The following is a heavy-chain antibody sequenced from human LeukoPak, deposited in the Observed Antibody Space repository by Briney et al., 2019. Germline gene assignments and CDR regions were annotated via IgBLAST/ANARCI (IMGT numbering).Heavy chain of an antibody. Sequence: GGSLRLSCAASGFTFSSYYIHWVRQAPGKGLEWVADIWHDGSHAYYADSVKGRFTISRDNSKNTMYLQMNSLRAEDTAVYYCAREGRSGQITYCFDYWGQGTPVTVSS. CDR3: AREGRSGQITYCFDY. J-gene: IGHJ4*02. CDR2: IWHDGSHA. D-gene: IGHD2-15*01. V-gene: IGHV3-33*01. CDR1: GFTFSSYY.